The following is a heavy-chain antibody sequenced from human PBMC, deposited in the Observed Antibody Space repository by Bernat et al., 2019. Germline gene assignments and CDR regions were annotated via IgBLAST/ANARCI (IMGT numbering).Heavy chain of an antibody. CDR3: ARGFGSGSSVWGLFAFDI. J-gene: IGHJ3*02. CDR2: IYSGGST. D-gene: IGHD3-10*01. CDR1: GFTVSSNY. Sequence: EVQLVESGGGLIQPGGSLRLSCAASGFTVSSNYMSWVRQAPGKGLAGVSVIYSGGSTYYADSVKCRFTISRDNSKNTLYLQMNSLRAEDTAVYYCARGFGSGSSVWGLFAFDIWGQGTMVTVSS. V-gene: IGHV3-53*01.